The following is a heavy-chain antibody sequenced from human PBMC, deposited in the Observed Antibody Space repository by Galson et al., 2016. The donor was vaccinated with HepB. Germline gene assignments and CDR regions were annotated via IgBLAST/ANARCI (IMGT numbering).Heavy chain of an antibody. V-gene: IGHV3-23*01. Sequence: SCAASGFTFSNYAMNWVRQTPGKGLEWVTGISGSGGRTFYADSVKGRFSISRDNSKNALYLQMNNLRDEDTAEYFCAKAGSGWSGKARYSDLWGRGTLVTVSS. CDR3: AKAGSGWSGKARYSDL. J-gene: IGHJ2*01. CDR2: ISGSGGRT. D-gene: IGHD6-19*01. CDR1: GFTFSNYA.